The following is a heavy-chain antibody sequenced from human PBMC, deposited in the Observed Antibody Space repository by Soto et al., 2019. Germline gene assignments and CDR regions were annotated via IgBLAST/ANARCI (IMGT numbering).Heavy chain of an antibody. Sequence: SETLSLTCAVYGRSFSGYYWSWIRQPPVKGLEKKGKNNHSGSTNYNPYLKSRVTISVDTSKYQLSLKLSSVTAADTAVYYCARGDQPRPGLKYYYYYYGRDVWGQGTKVTVSS. V-gene: IGHV4-34*01. CDR1: GRSFSGYY. CDR3: ARGDQPRPGLKYYYYYYGRDV. CDR2: NNHSGST. D-gene: IGHD1-1*01. J-gene: IGHJ6*02.